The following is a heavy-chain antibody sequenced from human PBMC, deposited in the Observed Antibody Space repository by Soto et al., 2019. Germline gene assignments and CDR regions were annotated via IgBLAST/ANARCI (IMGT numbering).Heavy chain of an antibody. J-gene: IGHJ3*02. V-gene: IGHV3-48*01. CDR3: ARGLYRGAFDI. CDR1: GFTFSSYS. CDR2: ISSSSTI. D-gene: IGHD2-2*02. Sequence: PGGSLRLSCAASGFTFSSYSMNWVRQAPGKGLEWVSYISSSSTIYYADSAKGRFTISRDNAKNSLYLQMNSLRAEDTAVYYCARGLYRGAFDICGQRTIVTISS.